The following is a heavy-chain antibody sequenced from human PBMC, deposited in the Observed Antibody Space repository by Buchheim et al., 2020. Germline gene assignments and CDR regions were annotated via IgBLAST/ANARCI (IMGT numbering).Heavy chain of an antibody. D-gene: IGHD1-1*01. CDR1: GFTFSSYS. Sequence: EVQLVESGGGLVKPGGSLRLSCAASGFTFSSYSMNWVRQAPGKGLKWVSAISGSGGSTYYADSVKGRFTISRDNSKNTLSLKMNSLRAEDTAVYYCAKSPQLERRGYFDYWGQGTL. CDR3: AKSPQLERRGYFDY. CDR2: ISGSGGST. V-gene: IGHV3-23*04. J-gene: IGHJ4*02.